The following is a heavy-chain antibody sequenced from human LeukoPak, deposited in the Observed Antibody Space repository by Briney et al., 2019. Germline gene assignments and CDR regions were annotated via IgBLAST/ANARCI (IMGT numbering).Heavy chain of an antibody. CDR2: ISFDGSNK. CDR3: AKGYYYDSGGPEDY. J-gene: IGHJ4*02. CDR1: GFTFSSYS. D-gene: IGHD3-22*01. V-gene: IGHV3-30*18. Sequence: GGSLRLSCAASGFTFSSYSMNWVRQAPGKGLEWVAVISFDGSNKYYADSVKGRFTISRDDSKNTLYLQMNNLRAEDTAVYYCAKGYYYDSGGPEDYWGQGTLVTVSS.